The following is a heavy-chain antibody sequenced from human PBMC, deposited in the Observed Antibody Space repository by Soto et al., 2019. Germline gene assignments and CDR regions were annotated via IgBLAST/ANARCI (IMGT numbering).Heavy chain of an antibody. Sequence: ASETLSLTCSVSDDSINSDKYYWGWIRQPPGKGLEWMGSIYYRGNAYYNPSLQTRVTISLDKSKSQFSLKLNSVTAADSAVYFCARLEGLATISYYFDFWGPGALVTVSS. V-gene: IGHV4-39*01. CDR2: IYYRGNA. J-gene: IGHJ4*02. CDR3: ARLEGLATISYYFDF. D-gene: IGHD3-9*01. CDR1: DDSINSDKYY.